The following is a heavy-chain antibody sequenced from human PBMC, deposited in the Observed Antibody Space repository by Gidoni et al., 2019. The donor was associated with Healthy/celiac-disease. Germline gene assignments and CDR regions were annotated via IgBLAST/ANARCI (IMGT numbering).Heavy chain of an antibody. D-gene: IGHD5-18*01. CDR3: AKDRRGYSYGLFDY. V-gene: IGHV3-30*18. Sequence: QVQLVESGGGVVQPGRSLRLSCAASGFTFSSYGMHWVRQAPGKGLEWVAVISYDGSNKYYADSGKGRFTISRDNSKNTLYLQMNSLRAEDTAVYYCAKDRRGYSYGLFDYWGQGTLVTVSS. CDR2: ISYDGSNK. J-gene: IGHJ4*02. CDR1: GFTFSSYG.